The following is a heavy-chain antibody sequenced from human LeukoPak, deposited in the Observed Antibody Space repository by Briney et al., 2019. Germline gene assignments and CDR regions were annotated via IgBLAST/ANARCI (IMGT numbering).Heavy chain of an antibody. D-gene: IGHD3-22*01. J-gene: IGHJ1*01. V-gene: IGHV4-30-4*01. Sequence: PSETLSLTCTVSGGSISSGDYYWSWIRQPPGKGLEWIGYIYYSGSTYYNPSLKSRVTISVDTSKNQFSLKLSSVTAADTAVYYCARDPAGMIDPDFQHWGQGTLVTVSS. CDR2: IYYSGST. CDR3: ARDPAGMIDPDFQH. CDR1: GGSISSGDYY.